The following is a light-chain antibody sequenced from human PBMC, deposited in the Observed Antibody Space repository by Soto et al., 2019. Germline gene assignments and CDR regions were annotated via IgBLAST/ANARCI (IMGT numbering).Light chain of an antibody. J-gene: IGKJ1*01. CDR2: GAS. V-gene: IGKV3-15*01. CDR1: QSVSSN. CDR3: QQYKNWWT. Sequence: EIVMTQSPATLPVFPGERATLSCRASQSVSSNLAWFQHKPGQAPRLLIYGASIRATGIPARFSGSGSRTEFTLTISSLQSEDVAVYYCQQYKNWWTFGQGTKVDIK.